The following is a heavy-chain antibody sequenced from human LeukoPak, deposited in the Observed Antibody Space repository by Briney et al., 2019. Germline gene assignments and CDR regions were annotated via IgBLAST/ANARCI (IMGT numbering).Heavy chain of an antibody. D-gene: IGHD1-26*01. CDR3: ARAGRSGSFIDY. CDR1: GGSFSSYY. J-gene: IGHJ4*02. V-gene: IGHV4-59*01. Sequence: PSETLSLTCAVYGGSFSSYYWSWIRQPPGKGLEWIGYIYYSGSTNYNPSLKSRVTISVDTSKNQFSLKLSSVTAADTAVYYCARAGRSGSFIDYWGQGTLVTVSS. CDR2: IYYSGST.